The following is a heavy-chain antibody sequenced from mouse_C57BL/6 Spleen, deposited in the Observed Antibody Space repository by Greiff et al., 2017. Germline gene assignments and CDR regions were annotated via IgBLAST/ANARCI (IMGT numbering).Heavy chain of an antibody. J-gene: IGHJ1*03. CDR1: GFTFSDYG. D-gene: IGHD1-1*01. CDR3: ERSGGYGSRWYFDV. V-gene: IGHV5-17*01. Sequence: EVQVVESGGGLVKPGGSLKLSCAASGFTFSDYGMHWVRQAPEKGLEWVAYISSGSSTIYYADTVKGRFTISRDNAKNTLYLQMTSLRSEDTAVYYCERSGGYGSRWYFDVWGTGTTVTVSA. CDR2: ISSGSSTI.